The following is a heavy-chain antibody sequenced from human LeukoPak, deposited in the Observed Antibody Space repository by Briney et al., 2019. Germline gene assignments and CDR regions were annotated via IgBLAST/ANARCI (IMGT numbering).Heavy chain of an antibody. CDR1: GYSISSGYY. V-gene: IGHV4-38-2*02. CDR3: ARELGYCSSTSCYVIGFDY. CDR2: IYHSGST. D-gene: IGHD2-2*01. J-gene: IGHJ4*02. Sequence: PSETLSLTCTVSGYSISSGYYWGWIRQPPGKGLEWIGSIYHSGSTYYNPSLKSRVTISVDTSKNQFSLKLSSVTAADTAVYYCARELGYCSSTSCYVIGFDYWGQGTLVTVSS.